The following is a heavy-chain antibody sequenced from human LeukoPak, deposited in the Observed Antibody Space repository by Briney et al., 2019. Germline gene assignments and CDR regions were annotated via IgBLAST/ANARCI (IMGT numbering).Heavy chain of an antibody. Sequence: PGGSLRLSCAASGFIFSDHYMDWVRQAPGKGLEWVGRIRNKPHSYFTEYAASVKGRFIISRDDSKNSLYLQMNSLKTEDTAVYFCARFNPTMRNASDIWGQGTMVTVSS. CDR1: GFIFSDHY. CDR3: ARFNPTMRNASDI. D-gene: IGHD3-22*01. J-gene: IGHJ3*02. CDR2: IRNKPHSYFT. V-gene: IGHV3-72*01.